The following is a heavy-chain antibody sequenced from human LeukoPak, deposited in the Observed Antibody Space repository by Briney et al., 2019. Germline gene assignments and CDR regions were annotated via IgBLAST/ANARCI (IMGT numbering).Heavy chain of an antibody. CDR2: IKQDGRET. CDR1: GFTLSYYW. CDR3: AKSGLNGFDY. V-gene: IGHV3-7*03. J-gene: IGHJ4*02. Sequence: PGGSLRLSCAASGFTLSYYWMSWVRHAPGKGLEWVANIKQDGRETYYVDSVKGRFTISRDNSKNTLYLQMNSLRAEDTAVYYCAKSGLNGFDYWGQGTLVTVSS. D-gene: IGHD2-15*01.